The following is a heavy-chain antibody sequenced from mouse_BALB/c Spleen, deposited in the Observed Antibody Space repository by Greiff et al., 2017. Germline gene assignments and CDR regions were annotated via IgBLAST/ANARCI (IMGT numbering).Heavy chain of an antibody. CDR2: INSNGGST. Sequence: DVHLVESGGGLVQPGGSLKLSCAASGFTFSSYGMSWVRQTPDKRLELVATINSNGGSTYYPDSVKGRFTISRDNAKNTLYLQMSSLKSEDTAMYYCARDPDYRYEGYWGQGTSVTVSS. CDR3: ARDPDYRYEGY. CDR1: GFTFSSYG. D-gene: IGHD2-14*01. V-gene: IGHV5-6-3*01. J-gene: IGHJ4*01.